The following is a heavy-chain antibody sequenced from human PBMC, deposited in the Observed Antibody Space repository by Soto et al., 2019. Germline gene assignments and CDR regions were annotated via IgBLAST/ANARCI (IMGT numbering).Heavy chain of an antibody. J-gene: IGHJ4*02. Sequence: GGCLRLSCAASGFTFNSYAMSWVRQAPGKGLEWVSAISGGGGSTYYADSVKGRFTISRDNAKSTLYLQMNSLRADDTAVYYCAKGLAPKGFDYWGQGTLVTVSS. CDR2: ISGGGGST. V-gene: IGHV3-23*01. CDR3: AKGLAPKGFDY. CDR1: GFTFNSYA.